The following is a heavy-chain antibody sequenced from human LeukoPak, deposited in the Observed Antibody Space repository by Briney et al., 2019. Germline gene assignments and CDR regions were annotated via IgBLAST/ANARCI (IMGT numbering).Heavy chain of an antibody. CDR2: IWYDGSNK. D-gene: IGHD4-23*01. V-gene: IGHV3-33*01. Sequence: PGGSLRPSCAASGFTFSGYGMHWVRQAPGKGLEWVAVIWYDGSNKYYADSVRGRFTISRDNSKNTLYLQMNSLRAEDTAVYYCARENSGWFDPWGQGTLVTVSS. CDR3: ARENSGWFDP. J-gene: IGHJ5*02. CDR1: GFTFSGYG.